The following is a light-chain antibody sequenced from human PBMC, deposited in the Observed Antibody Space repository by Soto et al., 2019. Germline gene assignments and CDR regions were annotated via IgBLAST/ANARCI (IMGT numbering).Light chain of an antibody. CDR3: QQRSNWPLT. V-gene: IGKV3-11*01. J-gene: IGKJ4*01. CDR1: QSVSSY. CDR2: DAS. Sequence: EIVLTQSPSTLSLSPGERATLSCRASQSVSSYLALYQQKPGQAPRLLIYDASNRATGIPARFSGSGSGTDFALTISSLEPEDVAVYYCQQRSNWPLTFGGGTKLEIK.